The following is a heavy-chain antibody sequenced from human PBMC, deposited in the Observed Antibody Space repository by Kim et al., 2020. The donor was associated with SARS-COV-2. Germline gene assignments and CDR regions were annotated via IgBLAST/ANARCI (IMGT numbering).Heavy chain of an antibody. D-gene: IGHD3-22*01. J-gene: IGHJ3*02. V-gene: IGHV4-39*01. CDR1: GGSISSSSYY. Sequence: SETLSLTCTVSGGSISSSSYYWGWIRQPPGKGLEWIGSIYYSGSTYYNPSLKSRVTISVDTSKNQFSLKLSSVTAADTAVYYCARPRSGYYFLGAFDIWGQGTMVTVSS. CDR2: IYYSGST. CDR3: ARPRSGYYFLGAFDI.